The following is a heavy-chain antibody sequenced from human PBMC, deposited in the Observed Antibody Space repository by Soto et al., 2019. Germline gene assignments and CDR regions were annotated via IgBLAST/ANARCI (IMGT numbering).Heavy chain of an antibody. CDR3: AKDHRYSSSWSEFDY. CDR1: GFTFSSSS. J-gene: IGHJ4*02. V-gene: IGHV3-9*01. CDR2: VTWNGGRI. D-gene: IGHD6-13*01. Sequence: GGSLRLSCVASGFTFSSSSMNWVRQGPGKGLEWVSGVTWNGGRIAYADSVKGRFTISRDNAKNSLYLQMNSLRAEDTALYYCAKDHRYSSSWSEFDYWGLGTLVTVSS.